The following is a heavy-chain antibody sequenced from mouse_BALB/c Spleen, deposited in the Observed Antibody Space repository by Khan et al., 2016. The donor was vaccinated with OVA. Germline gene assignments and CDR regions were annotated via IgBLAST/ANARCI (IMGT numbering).Heavy chain of an antibody. D-gene: IGHD1-1*01. J-gene: IGHJ3*01. CDR2: ISSGGSYT. CDR3: ARLAYYYNSEGFAY. Sequence: EVELVESGGDLVKPGGSLKLSCAASGFTFSTYGMSWVRQTPDKRLEWVATISSGGSYTYYPDSVKGRFTIPRDHAKNTLYLQMSSLKSEDTAMYYCARLAYYYNSEGFAYWGQGTLVTVSA. CDR1: GFTFSTYG. V-gene: IGHV5-6*01.